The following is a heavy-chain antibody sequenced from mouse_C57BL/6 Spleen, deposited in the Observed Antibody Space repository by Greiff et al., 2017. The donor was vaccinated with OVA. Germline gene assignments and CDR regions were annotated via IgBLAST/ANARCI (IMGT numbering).Heavy chain of an antibody. Sequence: QVQLKQSGPELVKPGASVKISCKASGYAFSSSWMNWVKQRPGKGLEWIGRIYPGDGDTNYNGKFKGKATLTADKSSSTAYMQLSSLTSEDSAVYFCAREGWSTGYFDYWGQGTTLTVSS. CDR1: GYAFSSSW. CDR2: IYPGDGDT. V-gene: IGHV1-82*01. J-gene: IGHJ2*01. CDR3: AREGWSTGYFDY. D-gene: IGHD2-3*01.